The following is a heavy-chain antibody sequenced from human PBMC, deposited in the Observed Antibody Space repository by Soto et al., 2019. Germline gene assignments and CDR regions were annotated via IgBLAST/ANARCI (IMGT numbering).Heavy chain of an antibody. CDR2: IEHSGST. Sequence: PSDPLSLTCAVSSGSISSGGYSWSWIRQPAGKGLEWIGYIEHSGSTCYNPSLKSRVTISVDRCKNQFSLKLSSVPAADTAVYYCARTPTAWGQGTLVTVSA. D-gene: IGHD1-26*01. V-gene: IGHV4-30-2*01. J-gene: IGHJ5*02. CDR3: ARTPTA. CDR1: SGSISSGGYS.